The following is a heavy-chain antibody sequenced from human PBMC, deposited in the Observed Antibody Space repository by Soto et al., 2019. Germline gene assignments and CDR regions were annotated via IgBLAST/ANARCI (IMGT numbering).Heavy chain of an antibody. V-gene: IGHV3-30*18. Sequence: GGSLRLSCAASGFTFSSYGMHWVRQAPGKGLEWVAVISYDGSNKYYADSVKGRFTISRDNSKNTLYLQMNSLRAEDTAVYYCAKDGRDAFDIWGQGTMVTVSS. CDR1: GFTFSSYG. J-gene: IGHJ3*02. CDR3: AKDGRDAFDI. CDR2: ISYDGSNK.